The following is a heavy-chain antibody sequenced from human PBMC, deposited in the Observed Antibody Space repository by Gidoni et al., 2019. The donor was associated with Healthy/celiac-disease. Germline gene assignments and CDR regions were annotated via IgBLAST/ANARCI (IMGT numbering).Heavy chain of an antibody. Sequence: QVQLVQSGAEVKKPGSSVKVSCKASGGTFSSYTISWVRQAPGQGLEWMGRILPILGIANYAQKFQGRVTITADKSTSTAYMELSSLRSEDTAVYYCARESDIVVVPAAIFDYWGQGTLVTVSS. CDR2: ILPILGIA. D-gene: IGHD2-2*01. CDR1: GGTFSSYT. V-gene: IGHV1-69*08. CDR3: ARESDIVVVPAAIFDY. J-gene: IGHJ4*02.